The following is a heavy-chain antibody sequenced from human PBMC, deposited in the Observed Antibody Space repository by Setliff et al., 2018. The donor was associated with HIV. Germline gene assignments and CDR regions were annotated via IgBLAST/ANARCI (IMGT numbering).Heavy chain of an antibody. D-gene: IGHD3-10*01. V-gene: IGHV4-39*01. CDR2: IDYSGST. CDR1: GGSISSSSYY. Sequence: SETLSLTCTVSGGSISSSSYYWGWIRQPPGKGLEWIGSIDYSGSTYYNPSLKSRVTISVDTSKNQFSLKLSSVTAADTAVYYCARHGLLWFGAGYNWFDPWGQGTLVTVSS. J-gene: IGHJ5*02. CDR3: ARHGLLWFGAGYNWFDP.